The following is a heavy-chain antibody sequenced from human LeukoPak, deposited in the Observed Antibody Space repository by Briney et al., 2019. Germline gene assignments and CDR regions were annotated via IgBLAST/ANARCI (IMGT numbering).Heavy chain of an antibody. CDR1: GFTFSSYA. D-gene: IGHD2-15*01. CDR2: ISGSGGST. V-gene: IGHV3-23*01. CDR3: AKAPEYCSGGSCYSNAFDI. J-gene: IGHJ3*02. Sequence: GGSLRLSCAASGFTFSSYAMSWVRQAPGKGLEWVSAISGSGGSTYYADSVKGRFTISRDNSKNTLYLQMNSLRAEDTAVYYCAKAPEYCSGGSCYSNAFDIWGQGTMVTVSS.